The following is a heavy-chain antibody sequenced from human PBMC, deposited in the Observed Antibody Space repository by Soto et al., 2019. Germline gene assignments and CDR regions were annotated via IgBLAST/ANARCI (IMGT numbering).Heavy chain of an antibody. V-gene: IGHV4-59*08. CDR3: ARSEYYSNFDY. Sequence: SETLSLTCTVSGGSISSYYWSWIRQPPGKGLKWIGYIYYSGSTNYNPSIKSRVTISVDTSKNNFSLKLSSVTAADTAMYYCARSEYYSNFDYWGRGTLVTVSS. J-gene: IGHJ4*02. CDR2: IYYSGST. CDR1: GGSISSYY. D-gene: IGHD3-10*01.